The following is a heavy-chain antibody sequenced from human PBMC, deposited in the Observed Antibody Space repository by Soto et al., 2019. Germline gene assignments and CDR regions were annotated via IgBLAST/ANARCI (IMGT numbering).Heavy chain of an antibody. CDR2: ISRSSTGI. CDR1: GFTFSLYS. Sequence: EVQLVESGGGLVQPGGSLRLSCAASGFTFSLYSMSWVRQAPGKGLEWVSYISRSSTGIHYADSVKGRVTISRDDATNSMHLQMNTLRDGDTAVHYCARAVTWGLDVWGQVTTVSISS. CDR3: ARAVTWGLDV. J-gene: IGHJ6*02. V-gene: IGHV3-48*02. D-gene: IGHD3-10*01.